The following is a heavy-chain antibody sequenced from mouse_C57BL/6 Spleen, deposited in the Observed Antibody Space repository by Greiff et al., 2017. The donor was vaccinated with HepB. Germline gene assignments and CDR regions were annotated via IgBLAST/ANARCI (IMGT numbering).Heavy chain of an antibody. CDR1: GYSFTGYY. Sequence: EVKVVESGPELVKPGASVKISCKASGYSFTGYYMHWVKQSHGNILDWIGYIYPYNGVSSYNQKFKGKATLTVDKSSSTAYMELRSLTSEDSAVYYCASWGRYDYDGGGFDVWGTGTTVTVSS. CDR2: IYPYNGVS. J-gene: IGHJ1*03. V-gene: IGHV1-31*01. CDR3: ASWGRYDYDGGGFDV. D-gene: IGHD2-4*01.